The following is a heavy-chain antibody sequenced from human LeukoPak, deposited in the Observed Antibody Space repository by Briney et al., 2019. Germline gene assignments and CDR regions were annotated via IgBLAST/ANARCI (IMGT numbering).Heavy chain of an antibody. CDR1: GFTFSSYE. CDR3: ARDRSGYARYYGMDV. Sequence: GGSLRLSCAASGFTFSSYEMNWVRQAPGKGLEWVSSISSNISTTYYADSVKGRFTISRDNAKNSLYLQMNSLRVEDTAVYYCARDRSGYARYYGMDVWGQGTTVTVSS. V-gene: IGHV3-48*03. CDR2: ISSNISTT. D-gene: IGHD5-12*01. J-gene: IGHJ6*02.